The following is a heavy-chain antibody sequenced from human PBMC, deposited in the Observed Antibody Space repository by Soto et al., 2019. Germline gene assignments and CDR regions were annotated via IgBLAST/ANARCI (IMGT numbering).Heavy chain of an antibody. CDR1: GFTFSSYA. Sequence: EVQLLESGGGLVQPGGSLRLSCAASGFTFSSYAMSWVRQAPGKGLEWVSAISGSVSSTYYAYSVKGRFTISRDNSKNTLYLQMNSLRAEDTAVYYCAKSPGSGWAYYYDGMDVWGPGTTVIVSS. J-gene: IGHJ6*02. D-gene: IGHD6-19*01. CDR3: AKSPGSGWAYYYDGMDV. CDR2: ISGSVSST. V-gene: IGHV3-23*01.